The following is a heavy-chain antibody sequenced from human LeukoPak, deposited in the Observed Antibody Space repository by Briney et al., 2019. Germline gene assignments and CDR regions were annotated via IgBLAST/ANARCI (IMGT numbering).Heavy chain of an antibody. V-gene: IGHV3-13*01. CDR3: AKDPNGDYLGAFDS. CDR1: GFTFSSYD. D-gene: IGHD4-17*01. J-gene: IGHJ3*02. CDR2: IGTAGDT. Sequence: SGGSLRLSCAASGFTFSSYDMHWVRQATGKGLEWVSAIGTAGDTYYPGSVKGRFTISRENAKNSLYLQMNRLRVDDTAVYYCAKDPNGDYLGAFDSWGQGTMVTVS.